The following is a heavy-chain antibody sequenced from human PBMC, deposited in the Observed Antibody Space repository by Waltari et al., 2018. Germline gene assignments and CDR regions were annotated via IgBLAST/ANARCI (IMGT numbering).Heavy chain of an antibody. Sequence: QLRLQGSGPGLVKPSETLSLTCPVSGVSISRPTYYWGWIRQPQGKGLQWIGSLYSNGNTFYNPSLNSRVAISIDTSKNQFSLKLTSVTAADTALYYCASTLGIGTSADFDLWGRGTLVTVSS. CDR1: GVSISRPTYY. V-gene: IGHV4-39*01. D-gene: IGHD7-27*01. CDR2: LYSNGNT. J-gene: IGHJ2*01. CDR3: ASTLGIGTSADFDL.